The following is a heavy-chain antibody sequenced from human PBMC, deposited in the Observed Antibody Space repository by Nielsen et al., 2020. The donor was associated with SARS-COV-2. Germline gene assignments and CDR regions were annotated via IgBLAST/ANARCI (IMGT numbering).Heavy chain of an antibody. CDR3: ARVDCSTTSCYPLYWYFDL. CDR2: MYPSGRT. CDR1: GYPISTGYR. J-gene: IGHJ2*01. V-gene: IGHV4-38-2*02. Sequence: SETLSLTCTVSGYPISTGYRWGWIRQPPGPGLEWIATMYPSGRTYYNPSTRNRVTISLDTSRNQFSLKLNSVTAADTALYYCARVDCSTTSCYPLYWYFDLWGRGTLVTVSS. D-gene: IGHD2-2*01.